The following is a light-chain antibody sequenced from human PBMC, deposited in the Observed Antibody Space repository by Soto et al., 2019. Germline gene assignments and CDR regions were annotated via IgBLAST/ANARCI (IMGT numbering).Light chain of an antibody. Sequence: QSALTQPASVSGSPGQSITISCTGTSSDVGGFNYVSWYQHHPGKAPKLMIYDVSNRPSGVSNRFSGSKSDNTASLTISGLQAEDEGDYYCSSHTSSSTLVVFGGGTKLTVL. CDR2: DVS. V-gene: IGLV2-14*03. CDR3: SSHTSSSTLVV. J-gene: IGLJ2*01. CDR1: SSDVGGFNY.